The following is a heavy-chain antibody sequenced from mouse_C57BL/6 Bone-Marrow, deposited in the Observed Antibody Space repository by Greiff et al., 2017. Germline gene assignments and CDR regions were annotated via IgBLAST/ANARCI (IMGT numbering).Heavy chain of an antibody. Sequence: EVQLQESGPGLAKPSQTLSLTCSVTGYSITSAYWNWIRKFPGNKLEYMGYISYSGSTYYNPSLKSRISITRDTSKNQYYLQLNSVTTEDTATYYCARLITTVVAPQYWYFDVWGTGTTVTVSS. V-gene: IGHV3-8*01. CDR1: GYSITSAY. J-gene: IGHJ1*03. CDR2: ISYSGST. D-gene: IGHD1-1*01. CDR3: ARLITTVVAPQYWYFDV.